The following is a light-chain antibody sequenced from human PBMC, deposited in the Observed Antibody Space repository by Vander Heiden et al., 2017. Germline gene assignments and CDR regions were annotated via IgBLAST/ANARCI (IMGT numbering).Light chain of an antibody. CDR3: QQNNYWPLYT. V-gene: IGKV3-15*01. Sequence: EIVMTQSPATLSVSPGERATLSCRASQSVSSNLAWYQQKPGQAPRLLIYGASTRATGIPARFSGSGYGTEFTLTISSRQSEDFAVYYCQQNNYWPLYTFGQGTKLEIK. J-gene: IGKJ2*01. CDR1: QSVSSN. CDR2: GAS.